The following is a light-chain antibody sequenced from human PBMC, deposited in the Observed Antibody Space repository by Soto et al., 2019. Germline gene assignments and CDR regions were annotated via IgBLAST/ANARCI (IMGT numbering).Light chain of an antibody. CDR1: SSNIGAGYD. Sequence: QSVLTQPPSVSGAPGQRVTISCTGSSSNIGAGYDVQWYQQLPGAAARLLIFDNTNRPSGVPDRFSGSRSGTSASLAISGLQAEDEADYYCQSYDISLSVSVVFGGGTKLTVL. CDR2: DNT. J-gene: IGLJ2*01. CDR3: QSYDISLSVSVV. V-gene: IGLV1-40*01.